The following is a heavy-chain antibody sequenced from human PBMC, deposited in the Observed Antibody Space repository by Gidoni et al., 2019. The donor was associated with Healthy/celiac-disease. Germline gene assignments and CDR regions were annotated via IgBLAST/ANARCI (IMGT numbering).Heavy chain of an antibody. V-gene: IGHV1-46*01. CDR1: GYNFTSYY. Sequence: QVQLVQSGAEVKKPGASVKVSCKASGYNFTSYYMHWVRQAPGQGLEWMGIINPSGGSTSYAQKFQGRVTMTRDTSTSTVYMELSSLRSEDTAVYYCARGDSSGTYYYYYGMDVWGQGTTVTVSS. J-gene: IGHJ6*02. CDR2: INPSGGST. D-gene: IGHD6-19*01. CDR3: ARGDSSGTYYYYYGMDV.